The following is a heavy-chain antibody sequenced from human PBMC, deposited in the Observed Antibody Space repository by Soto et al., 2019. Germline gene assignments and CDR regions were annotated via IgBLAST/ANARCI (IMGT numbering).Heavy chain of an antibody. J-gene: IGHJ4*02. CDR2: IKSKTYGGTT. CDR3: TTEIGRYCSGGTCSDS. CDR1: GFTFTYAW. V-gene: IGHV3-15*01. Sequence: PGGSLRLSCAASGFTFTYAWMNWVRQAPGKGLEWVGRIKSKTYGGTTDYAAPVKGRFTISRDDSENTLYLQMNSLTSEDTAMYYCTTEIGRYCSGGTCSDSWGQGTLVTVSS. D-gene: IGHD2-15*01.